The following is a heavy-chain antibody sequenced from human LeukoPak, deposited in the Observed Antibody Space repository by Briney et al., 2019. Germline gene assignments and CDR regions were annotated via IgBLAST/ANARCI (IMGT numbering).Heavy chain of an antibody. Sequence: PGGSLRLSCAASGFTFSDYYMSWIRQAPGKGLEWVSYISSSSSYTNYADSVKGRFTISRDNAKNSLYLQMNSLRAEDTAVYYCARVYFRRGVAPYNRNREDYWGQGTLVTVSS. V-gene: IGHV3-11*06. CDR1: GFTFSDYY. CDR2: ISSSSSYT. J-gene: IGHJ4*02. CDR3: ARVYFRRGVAPYNRNREDY. D-gene: IGHD1-14*01.